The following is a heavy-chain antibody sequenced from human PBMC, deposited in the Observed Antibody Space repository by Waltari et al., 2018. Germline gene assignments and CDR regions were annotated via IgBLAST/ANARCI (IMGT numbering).Heavy chain of an antibody. D-gene: IGHD1-26*01. V-gene: IGHV4-61*02. Sequence: QVQLQESGPGLVKPSQTLSLTCTVSGGSIDSGSYYWSWIRQPAGKGLEWIGRSYTRGSTNYNPSLKSRVTISVDTSKNQFSLNLSSVTAADTAVYYCARGPLLSKVDYWGQGTLVTVSS. J-gene: IGHJ4*02. CDR1: GGSIDSGSYY. CDR2: SYTRGST. CDR3: ARGPLLSKVDY.